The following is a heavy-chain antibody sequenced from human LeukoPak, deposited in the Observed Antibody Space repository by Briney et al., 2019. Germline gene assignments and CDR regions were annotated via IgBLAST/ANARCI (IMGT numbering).Heavy chain of an antibody. CDR3: ARVGGYYYDSRGAFDI. D-gene: IGHD3-22*01. CDR1: GGSISSGGYY. V-gene: IGHV4-31*03. CDR2: IYYSGST. J-gene: IGHJ3*02. Sequence: SQNLSLTCTVSGGSISSGGYYWSWIRQHPGKGLEWIGYIYYSGSTYYNPSLKSRVTISVDTSKNQFSLKLSSVTAADTAVYYCARVGGYYYDSRGAFDIWGQGTMVTVSS.